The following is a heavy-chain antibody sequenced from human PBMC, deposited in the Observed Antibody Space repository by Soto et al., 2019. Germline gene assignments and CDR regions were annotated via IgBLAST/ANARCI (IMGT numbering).Heavy chain of an antibody. CDR2: INHSGST. J-gene: IGHJ6*03. CDR3: ARVRISVAARPDPSDRKYYYYYMDV. CDR1: GGSFSGYY. V-gene: IGHV4-34*01. D-gene: IGHD6-6*01. Sequence: PSETLSLTCAVYGGSFSGYYWSWIRQPPGKGLEWIGEINHSGSTNYNPSLKSRVTISVETSKNQFSLKLSSVTAADTAVYYCARVRISVAARPDPSDRKYYYYYMDVWGKGTTVTVSS.